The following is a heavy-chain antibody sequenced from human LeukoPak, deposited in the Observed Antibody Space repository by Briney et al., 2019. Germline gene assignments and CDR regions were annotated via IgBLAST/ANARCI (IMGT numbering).Heavy chain of an antibody. V-gene: IGHV3-48*03. CDR1: GFTFSSYE. CDR2: ISASGTLT. D-gene: IGHD6-25*01. Sequence: GGSLRLSCAASGFTFSSYEMNWVRQAPGKGLEWISYISASGTLTHYADSVEGRFTISRDNAKNSLYLQMNSLRGEDAAVYYCARDGTPIYSSGWVYMDVWGKGTTVTISS. CDR3: ARDGTPIYSSGWVYMDV. J-gene: IGHJ6*04.